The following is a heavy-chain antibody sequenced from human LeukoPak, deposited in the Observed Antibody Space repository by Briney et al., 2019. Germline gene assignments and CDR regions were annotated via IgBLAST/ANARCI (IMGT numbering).Heavy chain of an antibody. CDR1: GYIFTNYY. J-gene: IGHJ4*02. CDR2: INPSGGST. Sequence: ASVKVSCKASGYIFTNYYMHWVRQAPGQGLEWMGIINPSGGSTSYAQKFQGRVTMTRDTSTSTVYMELSSLRSEDTAVYFCARDPVSSGYYWDWGQGTLVTVSS. D-gene: IGHD3-22*01. CDR3: ARDPVSSGYYWD. V-gene: IGHV1-46*01.